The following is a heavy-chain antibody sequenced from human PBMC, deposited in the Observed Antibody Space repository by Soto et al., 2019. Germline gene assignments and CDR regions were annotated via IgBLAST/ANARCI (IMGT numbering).Heavy chain of an antibody. CDR2: IYPGDSDT. J-gene: IGHJ4*02. Sequence: PGESLNISCKSSGNSFSNYFIGWVRQMSGKGLEWMGIIYPGDSDTRYSPSFQGQVSISADKSISTAYLQWSSLKASDTGMYFCARGGVVINTTSFFDYWGQGVPVTVSS. D-gene: IGHD2-21*01. CDR3: ARGGVVINTTSFFDY. CDR1: GNSFSNYF. V-gene: IGHV5-51*01.